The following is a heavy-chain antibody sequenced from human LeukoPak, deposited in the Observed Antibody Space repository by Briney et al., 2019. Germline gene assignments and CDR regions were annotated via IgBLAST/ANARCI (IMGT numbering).Heavy chain of an antibody. V-gene: IGHV3-30*18. Sequence: GRSLRLSCAASGFTFSTHGMHWVRQAPGKGLEWVAAISYHGNNKYYADSVKGRFTISRDNSKNTLYVQMSRLRAEDTAVYYCAKMGSPITMVRGVPFDYWGQGTLVTVSS. D-gene: IGHD3-10*01. J-gene: IGHJ4*02. CDR3: AKMGSPITMVRGVPFDY. CDR2: ISYHGNNK. CDR1: GFTFSTHG.